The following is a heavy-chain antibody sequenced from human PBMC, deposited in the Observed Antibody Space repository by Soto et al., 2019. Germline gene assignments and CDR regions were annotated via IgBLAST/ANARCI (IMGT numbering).Heavy chain of an antibody. Sequence: PSETLSLTCTVSCGSISSSSYHWGWIRQPPGKGLEWIGSIYSTGNTYYTPSLKSRVSISADTSKNQFSLKLSSVTAADTAVYYCRTYSSNWHMTGQDYWDQ. V-gene: IGHV4-39*01. CDR2: IYSTGNT. CDR1: CGSISSSSYH. J-gene: IGHJ4*02. D-gene: IGHD6-13*01. CDR3: RTYSSNWHMTGQDY.